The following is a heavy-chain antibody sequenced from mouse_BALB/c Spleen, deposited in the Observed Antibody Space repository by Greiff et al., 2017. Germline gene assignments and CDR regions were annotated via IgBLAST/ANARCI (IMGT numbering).Heavy chain of an antibody. V-gene: IGHV5-17*02. Sequence: EVKLVESGGGLVQPGGSRKLSCAASGFTFSSFGMHWVRQAPEKGLEWVAYISSGSSTIYYADTVKGRFTISRDNPKNTLFLQMTSLRSEDTAMYYCAREGDWAWFAYWGQGTLVTVSA. D-gene: IGHD4-1*01. CDR3: AREGDWAWFAY. CDR2: ISSGSSTI. CDR1: GFTFSSFG. J-gene: IGHJ3*01.